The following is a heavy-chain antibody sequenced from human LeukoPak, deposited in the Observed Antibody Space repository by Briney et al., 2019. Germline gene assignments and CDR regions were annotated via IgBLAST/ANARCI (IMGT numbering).Heavy chain of an antibody. CDR3: ANSGSYLEFDY. CDR2: IWYDGSNK. V-gene: IGHV3-30*02. CDR1: GFTFSSYG. Sequence: GGSLRLSCAASGFTFSSYGMHWVRQAPGKGLEWVAVIWYDGSNKYYADSVKGRFTISRDNSKNTLYLQMNSLRAEDTAVYYCANSGSYLEFDYWGQGTLVTVSS. J-gene: IGHJ4*02. D-gene: IGHD1-26*01.